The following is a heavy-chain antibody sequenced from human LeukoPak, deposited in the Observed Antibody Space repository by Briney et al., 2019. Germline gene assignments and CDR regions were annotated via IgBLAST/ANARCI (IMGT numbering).Heavy chain of an antibody. V-gene: IGHV4-59*12. Sequence: SETLSLTCTVSGGSISSYYWSWIRQPPGKGLEWIGYIYYSGSTNYNPSLKSRVTMSVDTSKNQFSLNLSSVTAADTAMYYCAREFSGTSIAARVFDSWGQGTLVTVSS. CDR1: GGSISSYY. CDR3: AREFSGTSIAARVFDS. J-gene: IGHJ4*02. CDR2: IYYSGST. D-gene: IGHD6-6*01.